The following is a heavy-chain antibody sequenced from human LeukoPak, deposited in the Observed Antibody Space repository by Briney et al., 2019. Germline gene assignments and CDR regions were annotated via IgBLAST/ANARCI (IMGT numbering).Heavy chain of an antibody. J-gene: IGHJ4*02. V-gene: IGHV1-2*02. D-gene: IGHD3-10*01. CDR2: INPNSGGT. CDR3: ARDNRKGLLWFGELSL. CDR1: GDTFTGYY. Sequence: GASVKVSCKASGDTFTGYYMHWVRQAPGQGLEWMGWINPNSGGTNYAQKFQGRVTMTRDTSISTAYMELSRLRSDDTAVYYCARDNRKGLLWFGELSLWGQGTLVTVSS.